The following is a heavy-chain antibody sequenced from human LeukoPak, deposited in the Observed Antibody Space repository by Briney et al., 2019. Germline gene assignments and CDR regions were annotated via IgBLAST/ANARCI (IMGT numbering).Heavy chain of an antibody. CDR3: ARSEAYYDSSGYEPYYSYGMDV. CDR1: GGSISSYY. Sequence: PSETLSLTCTVSGGSISSYYWSWIRQPPGKGLEWIGYIYYSGSTNYNPSLKSRVTISVDTSKNQFSLKLSSVTAADTAVYYCARSEAYYDSSGYEPYYSYGMDVWGQGTTVTVSS. D-gene: IGHD3-22*01. V-gene: IGHV4-59*01. J-gene: IGHJ6*02. CDR2: IYYSGST.